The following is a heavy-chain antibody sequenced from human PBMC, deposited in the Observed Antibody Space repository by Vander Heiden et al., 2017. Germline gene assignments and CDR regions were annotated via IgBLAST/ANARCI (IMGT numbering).Heavy chain of an antibody. CDR3: STSPSSGYN. CDR1: GSTFSYHY. D-gene: IGHD3-22*01. J-gene: IGHJ1*01. Sequence: EVQLVESGGGLVQPGGSLRLSCLGSGSTFSYHYMDGVRQVPGKGLEWVGRIRNKAASHTTSYAASVEGRFAISRDDSKNSLYLQLNSLKTEDTAMYYCSTSPSSGYNWGQGTQVTVSS. V-gene: IGHV3-72*01. CDR2: IRNKAASHTT.